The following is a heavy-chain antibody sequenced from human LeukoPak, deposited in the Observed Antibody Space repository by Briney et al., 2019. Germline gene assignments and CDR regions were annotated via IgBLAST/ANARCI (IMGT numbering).Heavy chain of an antibody. V-gene: IGHV3-33*06. CDR3: AKEDEYYYDSSGYSYFDY. J-gene: IGHJ4*02. CDR1: GFTFSSYG. Sequence: PGTSLRLSCAASGFTFSSYGMHWVRQAPGKGLEWVAVIWYDGINKYYVDSVKGRFTISRDNSKNTLYLQMNSLRAEDTAVYYCAKEDEYYYDSSGYSYFDYWGQGTLVTVSS. D-gene: IGHD3-22*01. CDR2: IWYDGINK.